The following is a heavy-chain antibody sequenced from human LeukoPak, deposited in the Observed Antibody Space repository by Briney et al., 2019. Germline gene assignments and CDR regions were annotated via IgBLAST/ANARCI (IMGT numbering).Heavy chain of an antibody. J-gene: IGHJ2*01. CDR1: GYTLTELS. Sequence: ASVKVSCKVSGYTLTELSMHWVRQAPGKGLEGVGGFDSEDGETIYAQKFQGRVTMTEGTSTDTAYMELSSLRSEDAAVYYCATDRIISGWWYFDLWGRGTLVTVSS. D-gene: IGHD6-19*01. CDR3: ATDRIISGWWYFDL. V-gene: IGHV1-24*01. CDR2: FDSEDGET.